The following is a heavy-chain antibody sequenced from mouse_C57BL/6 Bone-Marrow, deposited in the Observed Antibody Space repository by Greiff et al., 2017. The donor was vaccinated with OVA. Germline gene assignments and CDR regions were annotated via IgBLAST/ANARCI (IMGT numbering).Heavy chain of an antibody. CDR1: GYTFTDYN. CDR3: ARLDYGSSAWFAY. V-gene: IGHV1-22*01. D-gene: IGHD1-1*01. Sequence: VQLQQSGPELVKPGASVKMSCKASGYTFTDYNMHWVKQSHGKSLEWIGYINPNNGGTSYNQKFKGKATLTVNKSSSTAYMELRSLTSEDSAVYYCARLDYGSSAWFAYWGQGTLVTVSA. CDR2: INPNNGGT. J-gene: IGHJ3*01.